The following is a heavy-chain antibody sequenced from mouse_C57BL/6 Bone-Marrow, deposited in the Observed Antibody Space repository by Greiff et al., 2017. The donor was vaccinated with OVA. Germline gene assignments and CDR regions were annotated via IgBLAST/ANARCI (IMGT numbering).Heavy chain of an antibody. D-gene: IGHD1-1*01. CDR1: GYTFTSYG. Sequence: VQLQQSGAELARPGASVKLSCKASGYTFTSYGISWVKQRTGQGLEWIGEIYPRSGNTYYNEKFKGQATLTADKSSSTAYMELRSLTSEDSAVYFCARLLYYYGSSYGDYWGQGTTLTVSS. CDR2: IYPRSGNT. CDR3: ARLLYYYGSSYGDY. J-gene: IGHJ2*01. V-gene: IGHV1-81*01.